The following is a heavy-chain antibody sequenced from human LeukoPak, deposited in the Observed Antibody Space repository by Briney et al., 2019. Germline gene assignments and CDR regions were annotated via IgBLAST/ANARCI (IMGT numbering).Heavy chain of an antibody. CDR3: TRKYDSSGYYYLQWKIDYYYYYYYMDV. CDR2: IRSKAYGGTT. J-gene: IGHJ6*03. Sequence: GGSLRLSCTASGFTFGDYAMSWFRQAPGKGLEWVGFIRSKAYGGTTEYAASVKGRFTISRDDSKSIAYLQMNSLKTEDTAVYYCTRKYDSSGYYYLQWKIDYYYYYYYMDVWGKGTTVTVSS. D-gene: IGHD3-22*01. CDR1: GFTFGDYA. V-gene: IGHV3-49*03.